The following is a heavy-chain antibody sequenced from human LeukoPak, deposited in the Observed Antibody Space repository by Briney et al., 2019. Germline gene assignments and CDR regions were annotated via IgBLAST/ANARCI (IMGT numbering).Heavy chain of an antibody. D-gene: IGHD4-17*01. Sequence: PSETLSLTCAVSGGSISSRNWWSWVRQPPGKGLEWIGEIYHSGSTNYNPSLKSRVTISVDKSKNQFSLKLSSVTAADTAVYYCARRSYGDYIVLYYYMDVWGKGTTVTISS. CDR1: GGSISSRNW. J-gene: IGHJ6*03. V-gene: IGHV4-4*02. CDR3: ARRSYGDYIVLYYYMDV. CDR2: IYHSGST.